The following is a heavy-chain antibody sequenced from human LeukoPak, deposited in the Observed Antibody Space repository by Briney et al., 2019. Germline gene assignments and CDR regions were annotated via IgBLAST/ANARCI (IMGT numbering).Heavy chain of an antibody. Sequence: PSETLSLTCTVSGGSFSSYYWSWIRQPPGKGLEWIGYIYYSGSTNYNPSLKSRVTISVDTSKNQFSLKLSSVTAADTAVYYCAREGILTGTLYYGRDVWGQGTTVTVSS. CDR2: IYYSGST. J-gene: IGHJ6*02. D-gene: IGHD3-9*01. CDR3: AREGILTGTLYYGRDV. CDR1: GGSFSSYY. V-gene: IGHV4-59*01.